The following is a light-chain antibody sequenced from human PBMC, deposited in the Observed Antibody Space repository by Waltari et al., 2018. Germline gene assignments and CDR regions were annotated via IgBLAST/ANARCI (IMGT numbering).Light chain of an antibody. J-gene: IGLJ2*01. Sequence: HSVLTQPPSVSAAPGQDVTIFCPGSSSHLGHNYVSWYQQLPGTAPNTLIFDNNERPSGIPDRFSGSKSGTSATLDITGLQTGDEAHYYCATWDSSLSGGVFGGGTKVTVL. CDR1: SSHLGHNY. CDR3: ATWDSSLSGGV. V-gene: IGLV1-51*01. CDR2: DNN.